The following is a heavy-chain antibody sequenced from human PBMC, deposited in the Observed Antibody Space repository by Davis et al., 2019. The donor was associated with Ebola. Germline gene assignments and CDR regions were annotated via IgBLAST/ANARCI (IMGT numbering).Heavy chain of an antibody. V-gene: IGHV3-30*18. J-gene: IGHJ6*04. CDR3: AKDLEQQLVYYYYGMDV. CDR2: ISYDGSNK. Sequence: GESLKISCAASGFTFSSYGMHWVRQAPGKGLEWVAVISYDGSNKYYADSVKGRFTISRDNSKNTLYLQMNSLRAEDTAVYYCAKDLEQQLVYYYYGMDVWGKGTTVTVSS. D-gene: IGHD6-13*01. CDR1: GFTFSSYG.